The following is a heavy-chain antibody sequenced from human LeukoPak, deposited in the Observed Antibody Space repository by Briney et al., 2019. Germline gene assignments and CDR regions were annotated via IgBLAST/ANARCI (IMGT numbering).Heavy chain of an antibody. J-gene: IGHJ1*01. V-gene: IGHV7-4-1*02. CDR2: INTNTGNP. D-gene: IGHD1-7*01. CDR3: ARDYTLALGTTTYFQH. Sequence: ASVKVSCKASGYIFSIYAMIWVRQAPGQGLELMGWINTNTGNPTYAQGFTGRFVFSLDTSVSTAYLQIRSLKAEDTAVYYCARDYTLALGTTTYFQHWGQGTLVTVSS. CDR1: GYIFSIYA.